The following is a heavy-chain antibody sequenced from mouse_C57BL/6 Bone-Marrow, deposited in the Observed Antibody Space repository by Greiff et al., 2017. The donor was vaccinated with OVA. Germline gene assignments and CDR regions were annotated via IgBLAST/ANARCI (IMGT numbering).Heavy chain of an antibody. D-gene: IGHD1-1*01. V-gene: IGHV1-69*01. CDR1: GYTFTSYW. J-gene: IGHJ2*01. CDR3: AREGYYYGSSPYFDY. Sequence: QVQLQQPGAELVMPGASVKLSCKASGYTFTSYWMHWVKQSPGQSLEWIGEIDPSDSSTNYKQHFKGQSTLTIDKSYSTAYMQLSSLTSEDSAVYYCAREGYYYGSSPYFDYWGQGTTLTVSA. CDR2: IDPSDSST.